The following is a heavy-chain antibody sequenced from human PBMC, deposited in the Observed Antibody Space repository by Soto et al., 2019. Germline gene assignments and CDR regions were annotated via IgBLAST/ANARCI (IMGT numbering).Heavy chain of an antibody. D-gene: IGHD1-26*01. CDR1: GGTFSSYA. J-gene: IGHJ6*02. CDR3: ARDPTGEKIVGAARYYYYGMDV. CDR2: IIPIFGTA. Sequence: GASVKVSCKASGGTFSSYAISRVRQAPGQGLEWMGGIIPIFGTANYAQKFQGRVTINADESTSTAYMELSSLRSEDTAVYYCARDPTGEKIVGAARYYYYGMDVWGQGTTVTVSS. V-gene: IGHV1-69*13.